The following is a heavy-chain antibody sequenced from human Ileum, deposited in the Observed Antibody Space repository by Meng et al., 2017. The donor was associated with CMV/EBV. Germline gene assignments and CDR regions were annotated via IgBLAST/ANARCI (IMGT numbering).Heavy chain of an antibody. CDR1: YTFTDYY. J-gene: IGHJ5*02. Sequence: YTFTDYYLNWVRQAPGQGLEWMGWINPDSGGTNYAQKFQDRVTMTRDTSINTVYMELSRLRSDDAAVYYCVRPYCSSTSCYGWFDPWGQGTLVTVSS. CDR2: INPDSGGT. CDR3: VRPYCSSTSCYGWFDP. V-gene: IGHV1-2*02. D-gene: IGHD2-2*01.